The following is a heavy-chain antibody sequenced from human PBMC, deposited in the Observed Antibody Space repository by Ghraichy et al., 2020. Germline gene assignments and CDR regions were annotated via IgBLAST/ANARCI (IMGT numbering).Heavy chain of an antibody. J-gene: IGHJ6*02. CDR1: GFTFSSYG. CDR2: IWYDGSNK. D-gene: IGHD5-18*01. Sequence: GGSLKLSCAASGFTFSSYGMHWVRQAPGKGLEWVAVIWYDGSNKYYADSVKGRFTISRDNSKNTLYLQMNSLRAEDTAVYYCARDTGYSYGRHKYYYYGMDVWGQGTTVTVSS. V-gene: IGHV3-33*01. CDR3: ARDTGYSYGRHKYYYYGMDV.